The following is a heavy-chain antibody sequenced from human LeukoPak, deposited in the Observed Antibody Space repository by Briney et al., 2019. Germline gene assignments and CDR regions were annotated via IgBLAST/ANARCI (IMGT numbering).Heavy chain of an antibody. CDR3: ARDGSWEPSYDAFDI. CDR1: GYTFTSYG. CDR2: ISAYNGNT. J-gene: IGHJ3*02. V-gene: IGHV1-18*01. D-gene: IGHD1-26*01. Sequence: ASVKVSCKASGYTFTSYGVSWVRQAPGQGLEWMGWISAYNGNTNYAQKLQGRVTMTTDTSTSTAYMELRSLRSDDTAVYYCARDGSWEPSYDAFDIWGQGTMVTVSS.